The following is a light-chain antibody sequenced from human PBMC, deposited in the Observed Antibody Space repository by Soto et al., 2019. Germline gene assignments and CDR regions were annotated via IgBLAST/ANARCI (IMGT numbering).Light chain of an antibody. V-gene: IGKV1-39*01. J-gene: IGKJ1*01. CDR1: QSISRY. CDR2: TAS. Sequence: DIQMTQSPSSLSASVGDRVTITCRASQSISRYVNWYQLKPGKAPKPLISTASSLQSGVPSRFSGSGSGTDFTLTISSLQPEDFATYYCQQSYSIPLTFGRGTKVEIK. CDR3: QQSYSIPLT.